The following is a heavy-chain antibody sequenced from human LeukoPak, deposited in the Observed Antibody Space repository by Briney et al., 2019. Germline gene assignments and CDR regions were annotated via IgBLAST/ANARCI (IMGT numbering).Heavy chain of an antibody. CDR3: ARDISGADDAFDI. D-gene: IGHD1-26*01. J-gene: IGHJ3*02. CDR1: GFTFDDYA. Sequence: GRSLRLSCAASGFTFDDYAMHWVRQAPGKGLEWVSAISSNGNNMYYADSARGRFSISRDIAKNSLYLQMNSLKVEDTGVYYCARDISGADDAFDIWGQGTMVIVSS. CDR2: ISSNGNNM. V-gene: IGHV3-21*01.